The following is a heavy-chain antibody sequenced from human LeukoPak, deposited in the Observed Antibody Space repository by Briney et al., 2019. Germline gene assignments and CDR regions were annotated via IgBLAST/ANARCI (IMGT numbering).Heavy chain of an antibody. CDR3: ARAPGATTSSDY. Sequence: SCKVSGYTLTELSMHWVRQAPGKGLEWVAVISYDGSSKYYADSVKGRFTISRDNSKNTLYLQMNSLRAEDTAVYYCARAPGATTSSDYWGQGTLVTVSS. CDR1: GYTLTELS. V-gene: IGHV3-30-3*01. D-gene: IGHD1-26*01. J-gene: IGHJ4*02. CDR2: ISYDGSSK.